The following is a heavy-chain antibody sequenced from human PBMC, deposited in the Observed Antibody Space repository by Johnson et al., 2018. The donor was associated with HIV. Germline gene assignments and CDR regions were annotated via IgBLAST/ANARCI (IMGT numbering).Heavy chain of an antibody. CDR1: GFTFSNYG. V-gene: IGHV3-30*18. D-gene: IGHD6-13*01. J-gene: IGHJ3*02. CDR3: AKDIQAEHLQEGAFDI. CDR2: ILYRGSNK. Sequence: QVQLVESGGGVVQPGRSLRLSCAASGFTFSNYGMHWVRQAPGKGLEWVAVILYRGSNKYYADSVKGRFTISRDNSKNTLYLQMNSLRAEDTAVYYCAKDIQAEHLQEGAFDIWGQGTMVTVSS.